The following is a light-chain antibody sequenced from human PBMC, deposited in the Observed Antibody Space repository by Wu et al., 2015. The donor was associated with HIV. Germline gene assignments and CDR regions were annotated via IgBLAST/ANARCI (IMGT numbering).Light chain of an antibody. J-gene: IGKJ1*01. Sequence: DIQMTQSPSAMSASVGDRVTITCRASQDINNFLAWFQQKPGKVPKRLIYGATTLQSGVPSRFSGNRSGTEFTLSISSLQPEDSATYYCLQHNTYPHTFGQGPRWKS. CDR3: LQHNTYPHT. CDR1: QDINNF. CDR2: GAT. V-gene: IGKV1-17*03.